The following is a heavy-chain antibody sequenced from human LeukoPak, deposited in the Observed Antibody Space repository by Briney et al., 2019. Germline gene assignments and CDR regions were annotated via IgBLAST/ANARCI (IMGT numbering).Heavy chain of an antibody. Sequence: PSETLSLTCTVSGGSITSYYWSWIRQPAGKGLEWIGRIYSSGSTNHNPSLKSRVTMSIDTSKNQFSLTLSSVTAADTAVYYCARGRGGFWTGLDSWGQGTLVTVSS. V-gene: IGHV4-4*07. D-gene: IGHD3/OR15-3a*01. CDR3: ARGRGGFWTGLDS. CDR1: GGSITSYY. J-gene: IGHJ4*02. CDR2: IYSSGST.